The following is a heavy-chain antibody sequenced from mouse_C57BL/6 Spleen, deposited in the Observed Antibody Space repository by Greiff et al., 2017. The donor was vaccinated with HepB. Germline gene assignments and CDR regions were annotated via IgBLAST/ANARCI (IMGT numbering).Heavy chain of an antibody. CDR2: IYPRSGNT. Sequence: VKLQESGAELARPGASVKLSCKASGYTFTSYGISWVKQRTGQGLEWIGEIYPRSGNTYYNEKFKGKATLTADKSSSTAYMELRSLTSEDSAVYFCARKDYSKGYFDYWGQGTTLTVSS. J-gene: IGHJ2*01. CDR3: ARKDYSKGYFDY. V-gene: IGHV1-81*01. D-gene: IGHD2-5*01. CDR1: GYTFTSYG.